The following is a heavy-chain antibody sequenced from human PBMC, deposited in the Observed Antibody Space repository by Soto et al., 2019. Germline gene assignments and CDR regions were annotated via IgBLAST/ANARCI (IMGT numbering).Heavy chain of an antibody. V-gene: IGHV3-74*01. Sequence: VHLVESGGGIVQPGESMRLSCVVSGFTLTNYWVHWVRQAPGKGLVWVSRVNGEGTTTNYADSLKGRFTTSRDNGRSTVFLQMNSLGVDDTGVYYCARGQSGSYSFVYWGRGTLVTVSS. CDR1: GFTLTNYW. CDR3: ARGQSGSYSFVY. CDR2: VNGEGTTT. J-gene: IGHJ4*02. D-gene: IGHD3-10*01.